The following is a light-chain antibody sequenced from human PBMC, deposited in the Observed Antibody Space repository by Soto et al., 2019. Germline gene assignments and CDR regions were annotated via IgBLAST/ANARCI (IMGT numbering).Light chain of an antibody. CDR1: QSVSSY. CDR3: QQRSTSLN. J-gene: IGKJ4*01. CDR2: GAS. Sequence: EIVLTQSPATLSLSPGERATLSCRASQSVSSYLAWYQQKPGQAPRLLIYGASSRATGIPARFSGSGSGTDFTLTISSLEPEDFAVYYCQQRSTSLNFGGGTKVDI. V-gene: IGKV3-11*01.